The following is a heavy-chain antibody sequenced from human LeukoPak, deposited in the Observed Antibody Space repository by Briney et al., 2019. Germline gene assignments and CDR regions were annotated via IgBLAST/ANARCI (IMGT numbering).Heavy chain of an antibody. CDR3: AKDAVAPQYYDILTGYYRFNWFDP. J-gene: IGHJ5*02. V-gene: IGHV3-23*01. CDR1: GFTFGSYA. D-gene: IGHD3-9*01. CDR2: ISGSGGST. Sequence: PGGSLRLSCAASGFTFGSYAMSWVRQAPGKGLEWVSAISGSGGSTYYADSVKGRFTISRDNSKNTLYLQMNSLRAEDTAVYYCAKDAVAPQYYDILTGYYRFNWFDPWGQGTLVTVSS.